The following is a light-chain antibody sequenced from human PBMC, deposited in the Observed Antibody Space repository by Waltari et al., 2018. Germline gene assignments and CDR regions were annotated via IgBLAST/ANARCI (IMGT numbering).Light chain of an antibody. V-gene: IGLV2-23*02. CDR1: SSDVGGYNY. CDR2: DVR. CDR3: CSYAGSSTHVL. J-gene: IGLJ2*01. Sequence: QSALTQPASVSGSPGQSITISCTGTSSDVGGYNYVSWYQQYPDKAPKLMIYDVRKRPSGVSNRFSGSKSGNTASLTISGLQAEDEADYYCCSYAGSSTHVLFGGGTKLTVL.